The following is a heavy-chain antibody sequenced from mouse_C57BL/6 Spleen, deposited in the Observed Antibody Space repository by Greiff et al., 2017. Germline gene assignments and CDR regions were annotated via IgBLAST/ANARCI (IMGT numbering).Heavy chain of an antibody. CDR3: EKGLDWFAY. V-gene: IGHV1-15*01. CDR1: GYTFTDYE. J-gene: IGHJ3*01. CDR2: INPETGGT. Sequence: VQLQQSGAELVRPGASVTLSCKASGYTFTDYEMHWVKQTPVHGLEWIGAINPETGGTAYNQKFKGKAILTADKSSSTAYMGLSSLTSEDSAVYYCEKGLDWFAYWGQGTLVTVSA.